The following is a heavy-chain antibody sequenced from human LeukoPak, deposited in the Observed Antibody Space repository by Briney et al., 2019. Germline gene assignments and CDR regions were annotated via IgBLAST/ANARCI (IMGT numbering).Heavy chain of an antibody. J-gene: IGHJ4*02. CDR1: GFTFSNYG. V-gene: IGHV3-30*03. CDR2: ISYDGSNK. CDR3: AREAPSGQLALDY. D-gene: IGHD6-13*01. Sequence: GGSLRLSCAASGFTFSNYGMHWVRQAPGKGLEWVAVISYDGSNKYYADSVKGRFTISRDNSKNTLYLQMNSLRAEDTAVYYCAREAPSGQLALDYWGQGTLVTVSS.